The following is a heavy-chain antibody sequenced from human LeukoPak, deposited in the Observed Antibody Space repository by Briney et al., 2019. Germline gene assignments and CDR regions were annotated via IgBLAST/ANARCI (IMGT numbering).Heavy chain of an antibody. Sequence: GESLKISCKGSGYSFTNFWIGWVRQMPGKGLEWMGVISPGDSGIRYSPSFQGQVTISVDKSISTAYPQWSSLKASDSAMYYCAAGGASAPWGQGTLVTVSS. J-gene: IGHJ5*02. CDR2: ISPGDSGI. CDR1: GYSFTNFW. CDR3: AAGGASAP. D-gene: IGHD3-16*01. V-gene: IGHV5-51*01.